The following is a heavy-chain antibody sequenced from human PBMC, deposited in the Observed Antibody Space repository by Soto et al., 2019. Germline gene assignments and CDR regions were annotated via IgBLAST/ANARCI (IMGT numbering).Heavy chain of an antibody. J-gene: IGHJ3*02. CDR1: GFTFSSYS. Sequence: PGGSLRLSCAASGFTFSSYSMNWVRQNPGKGLEWVSAISSGSSKIYYADSVKGRFTISRDNSKNTLYLQMNSLRAKDTAVYYCAKGAWLLSDDAFDIWGQGTMVTVSS. CDR3: AKGAWLLSDDAFDI. V-gene: IGHV3-21*01. D-gene: IGHD3-9*01. CDR2: ISSGSSKI.